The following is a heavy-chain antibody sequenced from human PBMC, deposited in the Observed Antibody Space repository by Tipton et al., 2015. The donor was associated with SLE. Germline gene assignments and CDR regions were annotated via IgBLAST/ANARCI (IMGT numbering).Heavy chain of an antibody. D-gene: IGHD4-23*01. CDR2: INHSGGT. V-gene: IGHV4-34*01. CDR3: ARNKATPDS. J-gene: IGHJ4*02. Sequence: TLSLTCAVYGGSFSGYFWNWLRHTPGKGPEWIGEINHSGGTDYNPTLKSRVTISVDTSKNQFSLKMTSVTAADTALYYCARNKATPDSWGQGTLVTVSP. CDR1: GGSFSGYF.